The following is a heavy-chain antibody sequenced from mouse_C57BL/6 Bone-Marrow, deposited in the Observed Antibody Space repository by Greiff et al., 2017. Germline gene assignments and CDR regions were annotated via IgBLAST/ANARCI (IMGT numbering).Heavy chain of an antibody. CDR3: AKDGRYGSNAIDY. J-gene: IGHJ4*01. D-gene: IGHD1-1*01. CDR1: GYTFTSYW. Sequence: QVQLQQPGAELVKPGASVKVSCKASGYTFTSYWMHWVKQRPGQGLEWIGRIHPSDSDTNYNQKFKGKATLTVDKSSSTAYMQHSSLNSEDSAVYYCAKDGRYGSNAIDYWGQGTSVTVSS. CDR2: IHPSDSDT. V-gene: IGHV1-74*01.